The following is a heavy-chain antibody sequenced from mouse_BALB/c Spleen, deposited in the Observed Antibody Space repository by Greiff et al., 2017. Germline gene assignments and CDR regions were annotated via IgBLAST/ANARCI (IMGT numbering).Heavy chain of an antibody. CDR1: GFNIKDTY. V-gene: IGHV14-3*02. Sequence: VQLKQSGAELVKPGASVKLSCTASGFNIKDTYMHWVKQRPEQGLEWIGRIDPANGNTKYDPKFQGKATITADTSSNTAYLQLSSLTSEDTAVYYCASHYGNYDYFDYWGQGTTLTVSS. D-gene: IGHD2-1*01. CDR3: ASHYGNYDYFDY. J-gene: IGHJ2*01. CDR2: IDPANGNT.